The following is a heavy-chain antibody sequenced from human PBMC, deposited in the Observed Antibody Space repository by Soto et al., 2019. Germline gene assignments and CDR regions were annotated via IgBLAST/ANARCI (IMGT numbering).Heavy chain of an antibody. CDR2: NIPLFGTT. J-gene: IGHJ5*02. CDR1: EGTFSSHA. CDR3: AGGYMVRGCDAWFDT. D-gene: IGHD3-10*01. V-gene: IGHV1-69*06. Sequence: QGQLEQSGAEVKKPGSSVKVSCKASEGTFSSHAIRWVRQAPEEGLEWMGGNIPLFGTTNYAQKFQCRVTITADKSTSTVCMELISLSSEDTAIYYCAGGYMVRGCDAWFDTWGQGTLVDVSS.